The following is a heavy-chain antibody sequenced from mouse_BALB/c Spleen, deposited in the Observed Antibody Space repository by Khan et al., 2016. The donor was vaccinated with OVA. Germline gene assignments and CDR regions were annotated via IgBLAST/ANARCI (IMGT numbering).Heavy chain of an antibody. J-gene: IGHJ2*01. CDR2: INPRSGYS. CDR1: GYTFISNT. V-gene: IGHV1-4*02. Sequence: QIQLVQSAAELARPGASVKMSCKASGYTFISNTMHWVKQRPGQGLEWIGYINPRSGYSDYNQKFKDKSTLSADKSSSTAYIQLSSLTSEDSAVDYCARRRRYYFFDYWGQGTTLAVSS. CDR3: ARRRRYYFFDY.